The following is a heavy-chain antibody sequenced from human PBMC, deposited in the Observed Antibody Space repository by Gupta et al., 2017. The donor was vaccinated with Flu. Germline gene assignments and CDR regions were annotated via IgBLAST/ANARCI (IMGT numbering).Heavy chain of an antibody. CDR3: ARTSHDSGDWHLFDY. CDR1: VASISGYY. Sequence: QVQLQESGPGLVKPSETLSLTCTVSVASISGYYWNWIRQPPGKGLEWIGYIHYTGSTNYNPSLKGRVNMSVDTAKNQFSLKLSSVTAADTAVYYWARTSHDSGDWHLFDYWGQGTLVTVSS. J-gene: IGHJ4*02. CDR2: IHYTGST. V-gene: IGHV4-59*01. D-gene: IGHD4-17*01.